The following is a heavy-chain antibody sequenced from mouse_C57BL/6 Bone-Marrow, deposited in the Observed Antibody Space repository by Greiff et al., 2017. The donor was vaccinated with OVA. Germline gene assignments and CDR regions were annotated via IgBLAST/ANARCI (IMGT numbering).Heavy chain of an antibody. CDR2: IYPGSGNI. CDR1: GYTFTDYY. D-gene: IGHD2-2*01. CDR3: ARSERLRDYFDY. J-gene: IGHJ2*01. Sequence: VLLVASWAELVRPGASVKLSCKASGYTFTDYYISWVKQRPGQGLEWIARIYPGSGNIYYNEKFKGKATLTAEKSSSTAYMQLSSLTSDDSAVYVCARSERLRDYFDYWGQGTTLTVSS. V-gene: IGHV1-76*01.